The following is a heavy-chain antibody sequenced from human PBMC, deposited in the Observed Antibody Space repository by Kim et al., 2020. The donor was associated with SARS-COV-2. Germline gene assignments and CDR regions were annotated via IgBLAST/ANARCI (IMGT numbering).Heavy chain of an antibody. Sequence: ASVKVSCKVSGYTLTELSMHWVRQAPGKGLEWMGGFDPEDGETIYAQKFQGRVTVTEDTSTDTAYMELSSLRSEDTAVYYCATERGNTLGAFDIWGQGTMVTVSS. CDR2: FDPEDGET. D-gene: IGHD2-15*01. CDR1: GYTLTELS. J-gene: IGHJ3*02. V-gene: IGHV1-24*01. CDR3: ATERGNTLGAFDI.